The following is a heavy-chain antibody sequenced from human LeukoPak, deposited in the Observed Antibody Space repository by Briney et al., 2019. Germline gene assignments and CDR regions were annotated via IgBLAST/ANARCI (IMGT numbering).Heavy chain of an antibody. CDR2: ITSSGGST. CDR3: AKRVPYSSSSVYFDN. D-gene: IGHD6-6*01. V-gene: IGHV3-23*01. J-gene: IGHJ4*02. CDR1: EFSFSSCA. Sequence: GGSLRLSCAASEFSFSSCAMSWVRQAPGKGLEWVSAITSSGGSTYYADSVKGRFTVSRDNSKNTLYLQMNSLRAEDTAVYYCAKRVPYSSSSVYFDNWGQGTLVTVSS.